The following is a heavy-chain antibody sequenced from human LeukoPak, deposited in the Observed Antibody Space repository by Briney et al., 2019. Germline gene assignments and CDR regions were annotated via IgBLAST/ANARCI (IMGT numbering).Heavy chain of an antibody. D-gene: IGHD3-16*01. V-gene: IGHV3-15*01. CDR2: IKRKTDGETT. CDR3: ATASSGLFY. CDR1: GLTFSNAW. J-gene: IGHJ4*02. Sequence: GGSLRLSCAASGLTFSNAWMSWVRQAPREGLEWVGRIKRKTDGETTEYDAPVKGRFTISRDDSKNTLYLQMNSLKTEDTGVYYCATASSGLFYWGQGTLVTVSS.